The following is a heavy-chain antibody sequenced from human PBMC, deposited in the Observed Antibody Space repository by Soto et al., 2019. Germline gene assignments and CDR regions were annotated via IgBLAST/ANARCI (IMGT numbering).Heavy chain of an antibody. J-gene: IGHJ6*02. CDR2: IYYSGST. D-gene: IGHD2-2*02. CDR1: GGSISSYY. CDR3: AGSPFYCSSTSCYTGYYYGMDV. V-gene: IGHV4-59*01. Sequence: SETLSLTCTVSGGSISSYYWSWIRQPPGKGLEWIGYIYYSGSTNYNPSLKSRVTISVDTSKNQFSLKLSSVTAADTAVYYCAGSPFYCSSTSCYTGYYYGMDVWGQGTTVTV.